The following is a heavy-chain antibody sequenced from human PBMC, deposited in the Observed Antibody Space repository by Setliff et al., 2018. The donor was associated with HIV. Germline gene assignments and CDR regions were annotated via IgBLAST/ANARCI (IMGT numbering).Heavy chain of an antibody. CDR2: ISWDGSKT. CDR3: AKSTGSVLGTYYFDY. Sequence: GESLKISCAASGFTFDDYAMYWVRQPPGKGLEWVSLISWDGSKTYYADSVKGRFTISRDNTNNFLFLQMHSLRGEDTALYFCAKSTGSVLGTYYFDYWGQGTLVTVSS. CDR1: GFTFDDYA. V-gene: IGHV3-43D*04. J-gene: IGHJ4*02. D-gene: IGHD3-16*01.